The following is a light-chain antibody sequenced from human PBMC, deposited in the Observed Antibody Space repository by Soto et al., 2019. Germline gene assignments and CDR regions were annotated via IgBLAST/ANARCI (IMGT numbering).Light chain of an antibody. J-gene: IGLJ2*01. CDR2: DVT. V-gene: IGLV2-14*03. CDR3: SSHTSSNTVV. Sequence: QSVLTQPASVSGSPGQSITISCTGTSSDVGRYNYVSWYQQHPGKAPKLMIYDVTNRPSGVSSRFSGSKSGNTASLTISGLQAEDEADYYCSSHTSSNTVVFGGGTKLTVL. CDR1: SSDVGRYNY.